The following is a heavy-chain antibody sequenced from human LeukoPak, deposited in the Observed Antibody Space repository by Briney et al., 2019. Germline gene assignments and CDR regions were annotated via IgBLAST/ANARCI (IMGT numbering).Heavy chain of an antibody. D-gene: IGHD3-3*01. CDR1: GFTFSTYA. CDR2: ITDGGGGT. CDR3: VRDVGVVMFDY. J-gene: IGHJ4*02. Sequence: QARGSLRLSCAASGFTFSTYAMNWVRQAPGEGLEWVSEITDGGGGTDYGDSVKGRFTISRDNSKNTMWLHMSSLRVEDSALYYCVRDVGVVMFDYWGQGILVTVSS. V-gene: IGHV3-23*01.